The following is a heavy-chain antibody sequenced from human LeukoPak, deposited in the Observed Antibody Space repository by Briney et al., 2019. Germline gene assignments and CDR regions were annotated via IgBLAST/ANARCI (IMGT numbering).Heavy chain of an antibody. D-gene: IGHD1-26*01. Sequence: SVKVSCKASGGTFSSYAISWVRQAPGQGLEWIGRIIPIFGTANYAQKFQGRVTITTDESTSTAYMELSSLRSEDTAVHYCARVGSAWDNYFDYWGQGTLVTVSS. CDR3: ARVGSAWDNYFDY. V-gene: IGHV1-69*05. J-gene: IGHJ4*02. CDR2: IIPIFGTA. CDR1: GGTFSSYA.